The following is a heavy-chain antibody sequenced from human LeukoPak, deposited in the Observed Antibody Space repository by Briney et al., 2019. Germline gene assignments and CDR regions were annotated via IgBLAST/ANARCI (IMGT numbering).Heavy chain of an antibody. J-gene: IGHJ4*02. CDR1: GFSFSTYC. CDR2: ICPDGTVT. V-gene: IGHV3-74*01. Sequence: GGSLRLSCAASGFSFSTYCMHWVRQAPRKGPMWVSRICPDGTVTNYADSVMARFSISRDNARNTVYLQMNSLRAEDTAVYYCVRDFRSADYWGQGTLVTVSS. CDR3: VRDFRSADY.